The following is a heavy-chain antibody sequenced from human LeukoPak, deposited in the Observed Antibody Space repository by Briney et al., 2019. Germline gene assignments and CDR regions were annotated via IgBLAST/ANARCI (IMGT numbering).Heavy chain of an antibody. CDR1: GYSFTGYY. D-gene: IGHD5-18*01. CDR2: INPNSGGT. Sequence: ASMKVSCKASGYSFTGYYMHWVRQAPGQGLEWMGWINPNSGGTNYAQKFQGRVTMTRDTSISTAYMELSRLRSDDTAVYYCALYVDTAMVTTTHLRPTHWYFDLWGRGTLVTVSS. CDR3: ALYVDTAMVTTTHLRPTHWYFDL. V-gene: IGHV1-2*02. J-gene: IGHJ2*01.